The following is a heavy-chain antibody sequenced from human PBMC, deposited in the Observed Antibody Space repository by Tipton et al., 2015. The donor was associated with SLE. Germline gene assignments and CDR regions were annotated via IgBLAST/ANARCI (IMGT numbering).Heavy chain of an antibody. Sequence: TLSLTCAVYGGSFSGYYWSWIRQPPGKGLELIGEINHSGSTNYNPSLKSRVTISVDTSKNQFSLKLSSVTAADTAVYYCARAPGQLWPWDYWGQGTLVTVS. D-gene: IGHD5-18*01. CDR2: INHSGST. V-gene: IGHV4-34*01. CDR1: GGSFSGYY. J-gene: IGHJ4*02. CDR3: ARAPGQLWPWDY.